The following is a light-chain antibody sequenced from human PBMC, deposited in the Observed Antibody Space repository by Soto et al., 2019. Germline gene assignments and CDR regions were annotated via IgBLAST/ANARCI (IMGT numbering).Light chain of an antibody. CDR1: QDITDS. J-gene: IGKJ1*01. V-gene: IGKV1-5*03. CDR3: QQYRTSPWT. CDR2: WAS. Sequence: DIQMTQSPSTLSASVGDRVTVTCRASQDITDSLAWYQQKPGKVPKLLIYWASTLESGVPSRFSGSESGTEFALTISSLQPDDFASYYCQQYRTSPWTFGQGTKVEIK.